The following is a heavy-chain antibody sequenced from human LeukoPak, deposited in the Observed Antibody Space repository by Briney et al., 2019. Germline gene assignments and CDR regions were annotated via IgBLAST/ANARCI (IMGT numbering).Heavy chain of an antibody. V-gene: IGHV4-34*01. CDR2: INHSGST. Sequence: PSETLSLTCAVYGGSFSGYYWTWIRQPPGKGLEWIGEINHSGSTNNNPSLKSRVTISVDTSKNQFSLKLSSVTAADTAVYYCARVSDDAFDIWGQGTMVTVSS. J-gene: IGHJ3*02. CDR3: ARVSDDAFDI. CDR1: GGSFSGYY.